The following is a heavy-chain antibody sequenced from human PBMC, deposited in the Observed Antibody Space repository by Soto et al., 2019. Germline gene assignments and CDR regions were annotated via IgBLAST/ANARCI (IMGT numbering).Heavy chain of an antibody. Sequence: QVQLVQSGAEVKKPGSSVKVSCKASGGIFSTYAISWLRQAPGQVREWMGGIIPIFGTPNYAQRFQGRVTITADESTTTSYMELSRLKSEDTAVYYCARDRDDYGSGNYYNRIDFWGQGTLVTVSS. D-gene: IGHD3-10*01. J-gene: IGHJ4*02. CDR3: ARDRDDYGSGNYYNRIDF. CDR2: IIPIFGTP. CDR1: GGIFSTYA. V-gene: IGHV1-69*01.